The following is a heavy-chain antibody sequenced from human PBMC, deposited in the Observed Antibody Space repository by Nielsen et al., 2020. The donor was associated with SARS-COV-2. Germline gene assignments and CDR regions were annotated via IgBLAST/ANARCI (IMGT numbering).Heavy chain of an antibody. CDR2: ISGSGGST. Sequence: WIRQPPGKGLEWVSAISGSGGSTYYADSVKGRFTISRDNSKNTLYLQMNSLRAEDTAVYYCATPGIVAAGPYYYYYGMDVWGQGTTVTVSS. CDR3: ATPGIVAAGPYYYYYGMDV. D-gene: IGHD6-13*01. J-gene: IGHJ6*02. V-gene: IGHV3-23*01.